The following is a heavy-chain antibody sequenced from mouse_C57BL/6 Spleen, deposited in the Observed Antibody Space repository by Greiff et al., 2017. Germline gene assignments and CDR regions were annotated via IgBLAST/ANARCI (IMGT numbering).Heavy chain of an antibody. J-gene: IGHJ2*01. CDR2: IYPGDGDT. V-gene: IGHV1-82*01. CDR1: GYAFSSSW. CDR3: SRWGNYFDY. Sequence: VLLVESGPELVKPGASVKISCKASGYAFSSSWMNWVKQRPGKGLEWIGRIYPGDGDTNYNGKFKGKATLTADKSSSTAYMQLSSLTSEDSAVYVCSRWGNYFDYWGQGTTLTVSS.